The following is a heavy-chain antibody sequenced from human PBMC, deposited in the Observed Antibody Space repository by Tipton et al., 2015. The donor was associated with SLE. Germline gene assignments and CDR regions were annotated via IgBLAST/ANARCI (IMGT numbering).Heavy chain of an antibody. Sequence: LRLSCTVSGGSISSGSYYWTWIRQPAGKGLEWIGRIYTSGSTHYNPSLKSRVTISLDTSKNQFSLRLSSVTAADTAMYYCARHVGVAYYYAMDVWGQGTTVVISS. D-gene: IGHD2-15*01. J-gene: IGHJ6*02. CDR3: ARHVGVAYYYAMDV. CDR1: GGSISSGSYY. V-gene: IGHV4-61*02. CDR2: IYTSGST.